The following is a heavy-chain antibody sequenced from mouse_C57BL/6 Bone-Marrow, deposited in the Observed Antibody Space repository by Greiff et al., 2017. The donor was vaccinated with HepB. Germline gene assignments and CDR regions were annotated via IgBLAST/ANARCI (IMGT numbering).Heavy chain of an antibody. D-gene: IGHD5-1*01. J-gene: IGHJ4*01. V-gene: IGHV1-22*01. Sequence: EVQLQESGPELVKPGASVKMSCKASGYTFTDYNMHWVKQSHGKSLEWIGYINPNNGGTSYNQKFKGKATLTVNKSSSTAYMELRSLTSEDSAVYYCARSGDSVPFYAMDYWGQGTSVTVSS. CDR1: GYTFTDYN. CDR2: INPNNGGT. CDR3: ARSGDSVPFYAMDY.